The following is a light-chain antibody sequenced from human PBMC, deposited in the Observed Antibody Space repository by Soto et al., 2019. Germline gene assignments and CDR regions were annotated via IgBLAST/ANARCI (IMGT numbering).Light chain of an antibody. CDR1: SSDIGAYNY. CDR3: SSYTTSSTLG. CDR2: GVT. V-gene: IGLV2-14*01. J-gene: IGLJ2*01. Sequence: QSALTQPVSVSGSPGQSITISCTGTSSDIGAYNYVSWYQQHPGKAPKLMIYGVTNRPSGVSNRFSGSKSGNTASLTISGLQAEDEADYYCSSYTTSSTLGFGGGTKLTVL.